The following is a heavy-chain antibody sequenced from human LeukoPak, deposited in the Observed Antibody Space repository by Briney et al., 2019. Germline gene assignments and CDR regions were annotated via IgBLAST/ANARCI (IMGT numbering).Heavy chain of an antibody. V-gene: IGHV3-48*04. CDR3: ARDPPRSIKVGSFDY. CDR2: ISSSSSTI. D-gene: IGHD3-10*01. J-gene: IGHJ4*02. CDR1: GFTFSSYS. Sequence: GGSLRLSCAASGFTFSSYSMNWVRQAPGKGLEWVSYISSSSSTIYYADSVKGRFTISRDNAKNSLYLQMNSLRAEDTAVYYCARDPPRSIKVGSFDYWGQGTLVTVSS.